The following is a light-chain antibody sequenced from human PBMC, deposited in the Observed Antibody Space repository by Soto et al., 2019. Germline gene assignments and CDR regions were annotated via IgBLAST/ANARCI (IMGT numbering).Light chain of an antibody. CDR1: SSNIGNNY. Sequence: QSVLTQPPSVSAAPGQKVTISCSGSSSNIGNNYVSWYQQLPGTAPKLLIYENNKRPSGIPDRFSGCKSGTSATLGITGLQTGDEADYYCGTWDSSLSAWVFGGGTQLTVL. J-gene: IGLJ3*02. CDR2: ENN. CDR3: GTWDSSLSAWV. V-gene: IGLV1-51*02.